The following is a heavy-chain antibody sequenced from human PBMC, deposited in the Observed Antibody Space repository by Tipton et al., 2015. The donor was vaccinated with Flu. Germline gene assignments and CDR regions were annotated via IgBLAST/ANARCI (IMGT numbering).Heavy chain of an antibody. V-gene: IGHV3-33*01. Sequence: QLVQSGGGVVQPGRSLRLSCAASEFTLSNYGFHWVRQVPGKGLEWVAVIWYDGTTKHYTASVMGRFTISRDSSKNTLYLEMNSLRVEDTAIYYCARVMSGAGGVPDYWGQGTLVTVSS. D-gene: IGHD1-26*01. CDR1: EFTLSNYG. CDR3: ARVMSGAGGVPDY. J-gene: IGHJ4*02. CDR2: IWYDGTTK.